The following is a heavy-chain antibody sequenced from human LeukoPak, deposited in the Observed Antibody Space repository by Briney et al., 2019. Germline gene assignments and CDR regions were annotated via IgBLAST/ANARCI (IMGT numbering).Heavy chain of an antibody. CDR3: ARDLSFGSLDF. D-gene: IGHD1-26*01. V-gene: IGHV3-66*01. CDR2: IYSGGST. Sequence: PGGSLRLSCAASGFTVSSNYMSWVRQAPGKGLEWVSVIYSGGSTYYADSVKGRFTISRDNSKNTLYLQMNSLRAEDTAMFYCARDLSFGSLDFRGQGTLVTVSS. CDR1: GFTVSSNY. J-gene: IGHJ4*02.